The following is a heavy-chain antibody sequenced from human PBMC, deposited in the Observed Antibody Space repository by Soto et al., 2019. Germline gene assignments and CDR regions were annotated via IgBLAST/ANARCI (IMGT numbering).Heavy chain of an antibody. D-gene: IGHD4-17*01. CDR3: ARGLWSLRWSERFDY. J-gene: IGHJ4*02. Sequence: QVQLQESGPGLVKPSQTLSLTCTVSGGSISSGGYYWSWIRQHPGKGLEWIGYIYYSGSTYYNPSLKSRVTIPVDTSKKQFSLKLSSVTAADTAVYYCARGLWSLRWSERFDYWGQGTLVTVSS. CDR2: IYYSGST. CDR1: GGSISSGGYY. V-gene: IGHV4-31*03.